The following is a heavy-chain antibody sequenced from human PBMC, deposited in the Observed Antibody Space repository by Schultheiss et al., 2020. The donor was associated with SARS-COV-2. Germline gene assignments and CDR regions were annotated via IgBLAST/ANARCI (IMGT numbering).Heavy chain of an antibody. CDR1: GFTFSSYA. J-gene: IGHJ4*02. CDR2: ISYDGSNK. CDR3: ATLRFLEWEHFDY. Sequence: GESLKISCAASGFTFSSYAMHWVRQAPGKGLEWVAVISYDGSNKYYADSVKGRFTISRDNSKNTLYLQMNSLRAEDTAVYYCATLRFLEWEHFDYWGQGTLVTVSS. V-gene: IGHV3-30-3*01. D-gene: IGHD3-3*01.